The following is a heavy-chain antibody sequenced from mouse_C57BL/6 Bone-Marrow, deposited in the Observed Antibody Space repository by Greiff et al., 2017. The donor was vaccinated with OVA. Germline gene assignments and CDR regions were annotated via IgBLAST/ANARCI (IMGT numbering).Heavy chain of an antibody. Sequence: DVKLVESGGGLVKPGGSLKLSCAASGFTFSSYAMSWVRQTPEKRLEWVATISDGGSYTYYPDNVKGRFTISRDNAKNNLYLQMSHLKSEDTAMYYCAREGDGYSYAMDYWGQGTSVTVSS. J-gene: IGHJ4*01. CDR2: ISDGGSYT. CDR3: AREGDGYSYAMDY. V-gene: IGHV5-4*01. CDR1: GFTFSSYA. D-gene: IGHD2-3*01.